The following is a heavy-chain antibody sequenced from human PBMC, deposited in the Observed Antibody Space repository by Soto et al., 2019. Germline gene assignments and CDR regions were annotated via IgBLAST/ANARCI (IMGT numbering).Heavy chain of an antibody. V-gene: IGHV1-2*02. CDR3: YFDF. J-gene: IGHJ4*02. CDR2: INPNSGAT. CDR1: GYMFTGNY. Sequence: ASVKVSCKASGYMFTGNYMHWVRQAPGQGLEYMGWINPNSGATNYAQKFQGRVTMTWDTSISTAYVELSRLRSDDTAVYYMYFDFWGPGTRVTVSS.